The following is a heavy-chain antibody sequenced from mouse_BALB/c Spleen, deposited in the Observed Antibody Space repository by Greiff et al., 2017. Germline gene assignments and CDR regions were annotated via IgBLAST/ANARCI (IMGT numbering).Heavy chain of an antibody. D-gene: IGHD2-10*01. CDR1: GFTFSSYY. CDR3: ARAYYGNFAWFAY. V-gene: IGHV5-4*02. Sequence: EVKLMESGGGLVKLGGSLKLSCAASGFTFSSYYMYWVRQTPEKRLEWVATISDGGSYTYYPDSVKGRFTISRDNAKNNLYLQMSSLKSEDTAMYYCARAYYGNFAWFAYWGQGTLVTVSA. CDR2: ISDGGSYT. J-gene: IGHJ3*01.